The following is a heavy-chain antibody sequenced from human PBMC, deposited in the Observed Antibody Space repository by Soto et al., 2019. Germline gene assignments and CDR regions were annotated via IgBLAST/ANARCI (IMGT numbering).Heavy chain of an antibody. D-gene: IGHD3-10*01. J-gene: IGHJ4*02. CDR2: VNPILSMS. CDR3: ATSYGSGYRAFDY. Sequence: QVQLVQSGTEVKKPGSSVKVSCKASGDTFSFYTINWVRQAPGLGLEWMGRVNPILSMSNYAQKFQGRVTITADKSTSTAYMVLRSLRSEDTAFYYCATSYGSGYRAFDYWGQGALVTVSS. V-gene: IGHV1-69*02. CDR1: GDTFSFYT.